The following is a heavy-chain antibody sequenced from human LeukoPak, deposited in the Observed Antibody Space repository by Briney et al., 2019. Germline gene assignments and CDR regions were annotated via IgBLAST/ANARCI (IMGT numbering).Heavy chain of an antibody. V-gene: IGHV3-23*01. CDR3: AKGREAYSASYNPFDP. D-gene: IGHD1-26*01. CDR1: GFTFSSYA. Sequence: GGSLRLSCAASGFTFSSYAMNWVRQAPGKGLECVSTISGSGSDTYYTDSVKGRFTISRDNSKNTLYLQMNNLRAEDTAVYYCAKGREAYSASYNPFDPWGQGTLVTVSS. J-gene: IGHJ5*02. CDR2: ISGSGSDT.